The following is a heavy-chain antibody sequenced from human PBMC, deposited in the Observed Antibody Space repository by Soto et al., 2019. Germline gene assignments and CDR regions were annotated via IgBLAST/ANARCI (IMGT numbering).Heavy chain of an antibody. Sequence: SETLSLTCTVSGGFISRYYWSWSRQPPGKGLEWIGYIYYSGSTNYNPSLKSRVTISVDTSKNQFSLKLSSVTAADTAVYYCAGTYNPLWFGELLTGFNPWGQGTLV. CDR2: IYYSGST. CDR1: GGFISRYY. V-gene: IGHV4-59*01. J-gene: IGHJ5*02. D-gene: IGHD3-10*01. CDR3: AGTYNPLWFGELLTGFNP.